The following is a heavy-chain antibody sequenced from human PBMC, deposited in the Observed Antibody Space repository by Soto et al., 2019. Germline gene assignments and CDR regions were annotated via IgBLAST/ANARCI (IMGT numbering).Heavy chain of an antibody. Sequence: PGMSIRQSCAASNSPIADLAMYWVWPAQGKGLEWVSGINWSGGSIGYAASVQGRFTISRDNAKNALYLQMNSLSGDDTALYYCAKGWDV. J-gene: IGHJ3*01. CDR1: NSPIADLA. D-gene: IGHD6-19*01. V-gene: IGHV3-9*01. CDR2: INWSGGSI. CDR3: AKGWDV.